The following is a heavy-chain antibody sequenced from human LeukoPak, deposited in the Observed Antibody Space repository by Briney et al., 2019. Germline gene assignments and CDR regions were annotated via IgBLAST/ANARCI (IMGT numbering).Heavy chain of an antibody. CDR1: GGSISSSSYY. V-gene: IGHV4-39*01. CDR2: IYYSGST. J-gene: IGHJ4*02. CDR3: ARGRGTGTTFFDY. Sequence: KTSETLSLTCTVSGGSISSSSYYWGWIRQPPGKGLEWIGSIYYSGSTYYNPSLKSRVTISVDTSKNQFSLKLSSVTAADTAVYYCARGRGTGTTFFDYWGQGTLVTVSS. D-gene: IGHD1-1*01.